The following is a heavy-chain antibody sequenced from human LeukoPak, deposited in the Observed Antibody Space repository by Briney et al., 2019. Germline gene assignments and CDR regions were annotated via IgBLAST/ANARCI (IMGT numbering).Heavy chain of an antibody. CDR2: IYPGDSDT. CDR3: ATSYSGSWYEYYFDY. CDR1: GYSFTSYW. V-gene: IGHV5-51*01. J-gene: IGHJ4*02. Sequence: TPGESLKISCKGSGYSFTSYWIGWVRQMPGKGLEWMGIIYPGDSDTRYSPSFQGQVTISADKSISTAYLQWSSLKASDTAMYYCATSYSGSWYEYYFDYWGQGTLVTVSS. D-gene: IGHD6-13*01.